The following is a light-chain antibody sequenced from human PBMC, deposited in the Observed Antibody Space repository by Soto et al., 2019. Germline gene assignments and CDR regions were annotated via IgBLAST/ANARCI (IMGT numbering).Light chain of an antibody. CDR2: GAS. CDR1: QSVSSSY. Sequence: EIVLTQSPGTLSLSPGERATLSCRASQSVSSSYLAWYQQKPGQAPRLLIYGASSRATGIPDRFSGSGSGTDFTLTISRLQPEAFAAYYCQQYGSSPLTFGGGNKVEIK. CDR3: QQYGSSPLT. V-gene: IGKV3-20*01. J-gene: IGKJ4*01.